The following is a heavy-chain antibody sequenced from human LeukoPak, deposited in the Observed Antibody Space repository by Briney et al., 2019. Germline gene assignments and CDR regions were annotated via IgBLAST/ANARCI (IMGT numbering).Heavy chain of an antibody. CDR1: GGSISSYY. D-gene: IGHD4-23*01. CDR2: TYYSGST. CDR3: ASRWGELGYYFDY. J-gene: IGHJ4*02. Sequence: SETLSLTCTVSGGSISSYYWSWIRQPPGKGLEWIGYTYYSGSTNYNPSLKSRVTISVDTSKNQFSLKLSSVTAADTAVYDCASRWGELGYYFDYWGQGTLVTVSS. V-gene: IGHV4-59*08.